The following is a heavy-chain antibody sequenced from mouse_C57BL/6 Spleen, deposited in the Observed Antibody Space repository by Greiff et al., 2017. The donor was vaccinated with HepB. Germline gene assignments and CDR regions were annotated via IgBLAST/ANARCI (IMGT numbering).Heavy chain of an antibody. J-gene: IGHJ1*03. CDR2: IWSDGST. V-gene: IGHV2-6-1*01. CDR1: GFSLTSYG. Sequence: VNVVESGPGLVAPSQSLSITCTVSGFSLTSYGVHWVRQPPGKGLEWLVVIWSDGSTTYNSALKSRLSISKDNSKSQVFLKMNSLQTDDTAMYYCARHYDRYWYFDVWGTGTTVTVSS. CDR3: ARHYDRYWYFDV. D-gene: IGHD2-3*01.